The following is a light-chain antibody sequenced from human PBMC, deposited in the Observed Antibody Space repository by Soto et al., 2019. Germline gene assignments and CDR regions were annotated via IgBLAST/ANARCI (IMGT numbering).Light chain of an antibody. V-gene: IGKV4-1*01. CDR2: WAS. CDR1: RSLFYSPHNKSY. Sequence: DIVMTQSPDSLAVSLGERATINCTSGRSLFYSPHNKSYLAWYQQKVGQPPQMLIYWASTRESGLPDRFRGSGSGTDFTLTISSLQADDVAVYYCQQYYRAPRTFGQGTKVE. CDR3: QQYYRAPRT. J-gene: IGKJ2*01.